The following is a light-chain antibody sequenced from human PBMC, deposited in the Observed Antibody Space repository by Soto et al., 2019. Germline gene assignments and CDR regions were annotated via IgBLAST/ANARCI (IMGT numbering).Light chain of an antibody. CDR2: SAS. Sequence: DIQMTQSPSSLSASVGDRVTITCRASQSISTYLNWYQQKPGKAPEFLIYSASSLQSGVPSRFSGSGSGTDFTLTINSLQHEDFATYYCQKSYSPPWTFGQGTKVEIK. CDR3: QKSYSPPWT. V-gene: IGKV1-39*01. CDR1: QSISTY. J-gene: IGKJ1*01.